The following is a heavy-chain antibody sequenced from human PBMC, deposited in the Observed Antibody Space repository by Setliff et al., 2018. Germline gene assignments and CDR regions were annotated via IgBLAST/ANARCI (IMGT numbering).Heavy chain of an antibody. CDR2: INHSGST. J-gene: IGHJ4*02. Sequence: PSETLSLTCAAYGGTFSDYHWTWIRQSPEKGLEWIGEINHSGSTNYNPSLKSRVTISIDTSKDQFSLKLISMTAADTAVYYCARGRNIAARLLDTWGQGTLVTVSS. D-gene: IGHD6-6*01. CDR1: GGTFSDYH. CDR3: ARGRNIAARLLDT. V-gene: IGHV4-34*01.